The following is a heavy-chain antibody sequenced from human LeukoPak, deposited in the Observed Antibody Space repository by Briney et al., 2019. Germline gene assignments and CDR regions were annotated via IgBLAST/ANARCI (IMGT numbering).Heavy chain of an antibody. CDR2: MNPNSGNT. CDR3: ARQWELLSWFDP. D-gene: IGHD1-26*01. CDR1: GYTFTSYD. V-gene: IGHV1-8*01. Sequence: ASVKVSCKASGYTFTSYDINWVRQATGQGLEWMGWMNPNSGNTGYAQKFQGRVTMTRNTSISTAYMELSSLRSDDTAVYYCARQWELLSWFDPWGQGTLVTVSS. J-gene: IGHJ5*02.